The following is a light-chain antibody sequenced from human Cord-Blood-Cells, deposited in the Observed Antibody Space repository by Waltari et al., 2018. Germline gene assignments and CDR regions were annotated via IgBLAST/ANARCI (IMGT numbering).Light chain of an antibody. CDR3: QQYYSTPYT. Sequence: DIVMTQSPDSLAVSLGERATIHCKSSQSVLYSSNNKNYSAWYQQKPGQPPKLLIYWASTRESRVPDRFSGSGSGTDFTLTISSLQAEDVAVYYCQQYYSTPYTFGQGTKLEIK. V-gene: IGKV4-1*01. CDR1: QSVLYSSNNKNY. J-gene: IGKJ2*01. CDR2: WAS.